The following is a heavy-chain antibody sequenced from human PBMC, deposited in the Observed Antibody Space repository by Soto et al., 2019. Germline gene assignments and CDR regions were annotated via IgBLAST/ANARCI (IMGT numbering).Heavy chain of an antibody. D-gene: IGHD3-22*01. CDR3: ARVRGDSSGSYYFDY. J-gene: IGHJ4*02. CDR2: IGSSGSTT. CDR1: GFSLSDYY. V-gene: IGHV3-11*01. Sequence: PGGSLRLSCAASGFSLSDYYMSWIRQAPGEGLEWVSYIGSSGSTTHYADSVKGRFTISKDNAKNSVYLQMNSLRAEDTAVYYCARVRGDSSGSYYFDYWGQGTLVTVSS.